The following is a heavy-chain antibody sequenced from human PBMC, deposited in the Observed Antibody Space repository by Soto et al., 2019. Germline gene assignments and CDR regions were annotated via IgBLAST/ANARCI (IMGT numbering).Heavy chain of an antibody. CDR2: IYYSGST. CDR3: ARGVMTAPSTFDY. D-gene: IGHD2-21*02. Sequence: PSETLSLTCTVSGGSISSGGYYWSWIRQHPGKGLEWIGYIYYSGSTYYNPSLKSRVTISVDTSKNQFSLKLSSVTAADTAVYYCARGVMTAPSTFDYWGQGTLVTVSS. V-gene: IGHV4-31*03. CDR1: GGSISSGGYY. J-gene: IGHJ4*02.